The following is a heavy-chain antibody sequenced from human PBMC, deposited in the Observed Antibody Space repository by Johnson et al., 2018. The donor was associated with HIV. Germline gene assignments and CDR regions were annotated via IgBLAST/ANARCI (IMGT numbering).Heavy chain of an antibody. V-gene: IGHV3-15*01. J-gene: IGHJ3*02. CDR2: INSEMDGGTT. CDR3: ATSVGDGYNSDPFDM. D-gene: IGHD5-24*01. CDR1: GFNFNNAW. Sequence: VQVVESGGGLVKPGGSLRLSCAASGFNFNNAWMIWVRQAPGKGLEWVGRINSEMDGGTTDHVAPVQARFTISTDDSKSTLHLQMNSMQTEDTAVYYCATSVGDGYNSDPFDMWGQGTMVTVSS.